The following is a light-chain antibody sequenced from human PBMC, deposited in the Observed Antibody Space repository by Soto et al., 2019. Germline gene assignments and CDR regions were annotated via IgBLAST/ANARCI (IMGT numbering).Light chain of an antibody. J-gene: IGLJ2*01. V-gene: IGLV1-40*01. Sequence: QAVVTQPPSVSGAPGQRVTISCTGSSSNIGAGYDVHWYQQLPGRDPKLLIYGNTNRPSVVPDRFSGSKSGTSAALAITGLQAEDEADYYCLSFDSSLSVVFGGETQRTVL. CDR1: SSNIGAGYD. CDR2: GNT. CDR3: LSFDSSLSVV.